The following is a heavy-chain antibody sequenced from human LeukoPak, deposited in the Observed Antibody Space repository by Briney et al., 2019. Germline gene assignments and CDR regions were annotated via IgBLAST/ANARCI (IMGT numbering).Heavy chain of an antibody. CDR2: IYYSGTT. V-gene: IGHV4-59*08. D-gene: IGHD6-6*01. CDR3: ARLPTDSSSDHY. CDR1: GGSISGSY. J-gene: IGHJ4*02. Sequence: SETLSLTCTVSGGSISGSYWSWIRQPPGKGLEWIGYIYYSGTTNYNPSLKSRVTISEDTSKNQFSLKLSSVTAADTAVYYCARLPTDSSSDHYWGQGTLVTVSS.